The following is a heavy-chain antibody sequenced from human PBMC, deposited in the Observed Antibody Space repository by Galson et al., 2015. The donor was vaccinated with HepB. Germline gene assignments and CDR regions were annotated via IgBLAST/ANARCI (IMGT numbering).Heavy chain of an antibody. J-gene: IGHJ4*02. CDR3: VKDYGSGSYYNSLDY. D-gene: IGHD3-10*01. Sequence: SVKVSCKASGYTFTSYYIHWVRQAPGQGLEWIGIINPSGGSTSYAQRFQGRVTMTRDTSTSTVYMELSSLRSEDTAVYYCVKDYGSGSYYNSLDYWGQGTLVTVSS. CDR1: GYTFTSYY. V-gene: IGHV1-46*03. CDR2: INPSGGST.